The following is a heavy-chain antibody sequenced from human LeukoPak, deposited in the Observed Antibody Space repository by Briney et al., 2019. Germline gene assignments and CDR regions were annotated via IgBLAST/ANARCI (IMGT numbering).Heavy chain of an antibody. CDR2: FDPEDGET. J-gene: IGHJ4*02. CDR3: ATSKGDSSGYDLDY. D-gene: IGHD3-22*01. CDR1: GYTLTELS. Sequence: GASVKVSCKVSGYTLTELSMHWVRQAPGKGLEWMGGFDPEDGETIYAQKFQGRVTMTEDTSTDTAYMELSSLRSEDTAVYYCATSKGDSSGYDLDYWGQGTLVTVSS. V-gene: IGHV1-24*01.